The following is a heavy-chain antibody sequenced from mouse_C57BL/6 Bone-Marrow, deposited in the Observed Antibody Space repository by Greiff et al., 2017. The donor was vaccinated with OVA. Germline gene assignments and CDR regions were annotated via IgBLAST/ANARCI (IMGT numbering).Heavy chain of an antibody. Sequence: SGAELARPGASVKLSCKASGYTFTSSGISWVKQRTGQGLEWIGEIYPRSGNTYYNEKFKGKATLTADKSSSTAYMELRSLTSEDSAVYFCARDDYDGGFDYWGQGTTLTVSS. CDR2: IYPRSGNT. CDR3: ARDDYDGGFDY. CDR1: GYTFTSSG. V-gene: IGHV1-81*01. J-gene: IGHJ2*01. D-gene: IGHD2-4*01.